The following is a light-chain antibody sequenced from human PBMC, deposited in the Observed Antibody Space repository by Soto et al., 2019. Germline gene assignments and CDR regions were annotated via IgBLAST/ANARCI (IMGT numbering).Light chain of an antibody. V-gene: IGLV7-46*01. CDR2: DAT. CDR3: LLIYTGVGAV. Sequence: QAVVTQEPSLTVSPGGTVSLTCGSSTGAVTSGHYAHWFQQKPGQAPRTLIYDATNRPSWTPARFSGSLLGGKAALTLSGAQPEDEAEYYCLLIYTGVGAVFGGGTKLTVL. CDR1: TGAVTSGHY. J-gene: IGLJ2*01.